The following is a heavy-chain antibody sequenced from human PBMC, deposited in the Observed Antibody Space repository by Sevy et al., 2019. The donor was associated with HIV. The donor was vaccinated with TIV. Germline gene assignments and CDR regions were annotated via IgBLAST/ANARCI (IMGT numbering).Heavy chain of an antibody. CDR3: ARDCSSTTCLWGLDV. V-gene: IGHV3-7*03. Sequence: GGSLRLSCAASGFTFSSYWMSWVRQAPGKGLEWVANIKQDGSDKYYVDSVKGRFTISRDNAKNSLYLQMNSLRADDTAVYYCARDCSSTTCLWGLDVWGQGTTVTVSS. J-gene: IGHJ6*02. CDR2: IKQDGSDK. CDR1: GFTFSSYW. D-gene: IGHD2-2*01.